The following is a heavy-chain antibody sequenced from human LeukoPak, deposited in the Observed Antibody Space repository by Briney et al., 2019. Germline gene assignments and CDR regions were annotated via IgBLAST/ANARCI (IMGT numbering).Heavy chain of an antibody. CDR1: GFTFSDYY. Sequence: GGTLRLSCAASGFTFSDYYVSWIRQGPGKGLEWVSYISSSSSYTNYADSVKGRFTISRDNAKNSLYLQMNSLRAEDTAVYYCARAPGELSYDYWGQGTLVTVSS. D-gene: IGHD3-16*02. CDR2: ISSSSSYT. V-gene: IGHV3-11*06. CDR3: ARAPGELSYDY. J-gene: IGHJ4*02.